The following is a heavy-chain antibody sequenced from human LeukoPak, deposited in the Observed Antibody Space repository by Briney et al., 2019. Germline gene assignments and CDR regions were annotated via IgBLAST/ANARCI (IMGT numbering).Heavy chain of an antibody. V-gene: IGHV1-2*04. D-gene: IGHD6-13*01. CDR2: INPNSGGT. CDR1: GYTFTSYG. Sequence: ASVKVSCKASGYTFTSYGISWVRQAPGQGLEWMGWINPNSGGTNYAQKFQGWVTMTRDTSISTAYMELSRLRSDDTAVYYCARVGSSWYDPWYFDYWGQGALVTVSS. J-gene: IGHJ4*02. CDR3: ARVGSSWYDPWYFDY.